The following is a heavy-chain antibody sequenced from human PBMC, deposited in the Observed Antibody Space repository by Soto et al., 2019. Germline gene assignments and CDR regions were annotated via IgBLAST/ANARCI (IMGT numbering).Heavy chain of an antibody. J-gene: IGHJ6*02. D-gene: IGHD3-3*01. CDR2: IWYDGSNK. CDR1: GFTFSTYS. V-gene: IGHV3-33*08. CDR3: ASSYYDFWSGQGGMDV. Sequence: GGSLRLSCAASGFTFSTYSMNWVRQAPGKGLEWVAVIWYDGSNKYYADSVKGRFTISRDNSKNTLYLQMNSLRAEDTAVYYCASSYYDFWSGQGGMDVWGQGTTVTVSS.